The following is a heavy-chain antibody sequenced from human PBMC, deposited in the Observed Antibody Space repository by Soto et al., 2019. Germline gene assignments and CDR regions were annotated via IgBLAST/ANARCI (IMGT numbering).Heavy chain of an antibody. Sequence: SETLSLTCAVYGGSFSGYYWSWIRQPPGKGLEWIGEINHSGSTNYNPSLNSRVTISVDTSKNQFSLKLSSVTAADTAVYYCAREMATTPALYYFDYWGQGTLVTVSS. J-gene: IGHJ4*02. D-gene: IGHD1-1*01. CDR1: GGSFSGYY. V-gene: IGHV4-34*01. CDR2: INHSGST. CDR3: AREMATTPALYYFDY.